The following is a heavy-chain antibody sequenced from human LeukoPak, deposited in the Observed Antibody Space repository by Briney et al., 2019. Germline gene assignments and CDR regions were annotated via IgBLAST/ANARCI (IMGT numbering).Heavy chain of an antibody. CDR1: GFTFSSYW. CDR2: IKQDGSEK. D-gene: IGHD3-3*01. V-gene: IGHV3-7*01. CDR3: ARDVIDFWSGYYDY. Sequence: GGSLRLSCAASGFTFSSYWMSWVRQAPGKGLEWVANIKQDGSEKYHVDSVKGRFTISRDNAKNSLYLQMNSLRAEDTAVYYCARDVIDFWSGYYDYWGQGTLVTVSS. J-gene: IGHJ4*02.